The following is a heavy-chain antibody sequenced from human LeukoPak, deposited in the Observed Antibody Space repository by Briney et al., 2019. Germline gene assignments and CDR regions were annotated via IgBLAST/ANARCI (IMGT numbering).Heavy chain of an antibody. Sequence: ASVKVSCKASAYTFTSDYIHWVRQAPGQGLEWLGLINPSGGRTTYGQNFQGRVTMTRDTSTSTVYMELSSLRSEDTAVYYCARGSRFLDYWGQGTLVTVSS. J-gene: IGHJ4*02. CDR2: INPSGGRT. V-gene: IGHV1-46*01. D-gene: IGHD3-3*01. CDR1: AYTFTSDY. CDR3: ARGSRFLDY.